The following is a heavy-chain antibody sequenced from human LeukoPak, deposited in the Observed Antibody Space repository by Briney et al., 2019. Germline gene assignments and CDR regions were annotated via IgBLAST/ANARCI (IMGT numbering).Heavy chain of an antibody. V-gene: IGHV3-48*01. CDR2: ISSSSSTI. Sequence: GGSLRLSCAASGFTFSSYSMNWVRQAPGKGLEWVSYISSSSSTIYYADSVKGRFTISRDNAKNSLYLQMNSLRAEDTAVYYCARDSLWFGELLSHFDYWGQGTLVTVSS. CDR3: ARDSLWFGELLSHFDY. D-gene: IGHD3-10*01. CDR1: GFTFSSYS. J-gene: IGHJ4*02.